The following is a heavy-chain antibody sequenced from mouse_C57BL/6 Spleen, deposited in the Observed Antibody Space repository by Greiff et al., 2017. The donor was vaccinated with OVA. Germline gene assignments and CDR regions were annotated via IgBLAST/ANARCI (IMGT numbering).Heavy chain of an antibody. CDR1: GYSITSGYY. Sequence: EESGPGLVKPSQSLSLTCSVTGYSITSGYYWNWIRQFPGNKLEWMGYISYDGSNNYNPSLKNRISITRDTSKNQFFLKLNSVTTEDTATYYCARGGYSYYGSSYDYFDYWGQGTTLTVSS. CDR2: ISYDGSN. D-gene: IGHD1-1*01. J-gene: IGHJ2*01. V-gene: IGHV3-6*01. CDR3: ARGGYSYYGSSYDYFDY.